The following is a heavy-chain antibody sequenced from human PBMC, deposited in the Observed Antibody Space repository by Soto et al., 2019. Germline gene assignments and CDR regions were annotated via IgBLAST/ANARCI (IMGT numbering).Heavy chain of an antibody. CDR2: IDPSDSYT. Sequence: GESLKISCKGSGYSFTSYWISWVRQMPGKGLEWMGRIDPSDSYTNYSPSFQGHVTISADKSISTAYLQWSSLKASDTAMYYCARQVGDILTGYSISYYYYCMDVWGQGTTVTVSS. CDR3: ARQVGDILTGYSISYYYYCMDV. V-gene: IGHV5-10-1*01. D-gene: IGHD3-9*01. J-gene: IGHJ6*02. CDR1: GYSFTSYW.